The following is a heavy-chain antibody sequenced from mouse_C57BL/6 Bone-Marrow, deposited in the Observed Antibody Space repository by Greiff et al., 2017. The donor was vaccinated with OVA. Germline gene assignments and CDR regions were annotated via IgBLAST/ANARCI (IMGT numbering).Heavy chain of an antibody. CDR2: IYPRSGNT. CDR3: ARRDYGSAWCAY. V-gene: IGHV1-81*01. D-gene: IGHD1-1*01. Sequence: QVQLQQSGAELARPGASVKLSCKASGYTFTSYGISWVKQRTGQGLEWIGEIYPRSGNTYYNEKFKGKATLTADKSSSTAYMELRSLTSEDSAVYFCARRDYGSAWCAYWGQGTLVTVSA. CDR1: GYTFTSYG. J-gene: IGHJ3*01.